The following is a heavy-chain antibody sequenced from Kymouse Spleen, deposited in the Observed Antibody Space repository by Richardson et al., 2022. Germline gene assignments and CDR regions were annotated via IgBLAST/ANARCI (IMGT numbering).Heavy chain of an antibody. Sequence: QVQLQQSGPGLVKPSQTLSLTCAISGDSVSSNSAAWNWIRQSPSRGLEWLGRTYYRSKWYNDYAVSVKSRITINPDTSKNQFSLQLNSVTPEDTAVYYCAREEGTTEWGVYYYYYGMDVWGQGTTVTVSS. J-gene: IGHJ6*02. CDR2: TYYRSKWYN. CDR1: GDSVSSNSAA. CDR3: AREEGTTEWGVYYYYYGMDV. D-gene: IGHD1-7*01. V-gene: IGHV6-1*01.